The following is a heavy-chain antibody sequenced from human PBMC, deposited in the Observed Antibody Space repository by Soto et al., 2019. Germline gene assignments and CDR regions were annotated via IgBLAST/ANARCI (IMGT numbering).Heavy chain of an antibody. V-gene: IGHV2-70*11. CDR2: IDWDDDK. CDR1: GFSLSTSGMC. D-gene: IGHD2-15*01. J-gene: IGHJ3*02. Sequence: ESGPTLVNPTQTLTLTCTFSGFSLSTSGMCVSWIRQPPGKALEWLARIDWDDDKYYSTSLKTRLTISKDTSKNQVVLTMTNMDPVDTATYYCARIREYCSGGSCYLYAFDIWGQGTMVTVS. CDR3: ARIREYCSGGSCYLYAFDI.